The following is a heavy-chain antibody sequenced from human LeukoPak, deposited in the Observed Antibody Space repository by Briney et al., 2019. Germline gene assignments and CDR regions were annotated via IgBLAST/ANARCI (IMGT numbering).Heavy chain of an antibody. CDR1: GYTFTDFAEYY. CDR2: INPNESAT. CDR3: ARRRGGSSVGYEF. J-gene: IGHJ4*02. Sequence: ASVKVSCKASGYTFTDFAEYYVHRARRPPVQGLDGMGLINPNESATKNPQKFQVRVTKTRDMSMHTAYMELSSLPSDDRAGYYFARRRGGSSVGYEFWGQGPLVTVSS. V-gene: IGHV1-2*02. D-gene: IGHD3-16*01.